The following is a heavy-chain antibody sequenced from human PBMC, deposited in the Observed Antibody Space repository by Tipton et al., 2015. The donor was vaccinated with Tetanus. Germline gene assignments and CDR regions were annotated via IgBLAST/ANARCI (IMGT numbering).Heavy chain of an antibody. V-gene: IGHV4-61*01. J-gene: IGHJ4*02. CDR1: GDSVRSGSYY. D-gene: IGHD6-19*01. CDR2: INPSGGA. Sequence: TLSLTCTVSGDSVRSGSYYWSWIRQPPGEGLEWIGEINPSGGASYNPSLKSRVTISVDTSKNQFSLQLTSVTAADTAVYYCARPVKQWLVPVDSWGQGTLVTVSS. CDR3: ARPVKQWLVPVDS.